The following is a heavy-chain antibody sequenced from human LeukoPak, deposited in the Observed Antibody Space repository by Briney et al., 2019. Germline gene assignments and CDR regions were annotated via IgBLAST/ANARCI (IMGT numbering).Heavy chain of an antibody. CDR1: GFTFSSYA. CDR3: PKDRYYYDSTSSNWFDP. CDR2: ISGSGGST. Sequence: GGSLRLSCAASGFTFSSYAMSWVRQAPGKGLEWVSAISGSGGSTYYADSVKGRFTISRDNSKNTLYLQMNSLRAEDTAVYYCPKDRYYYDSTSSNWFDPWGQGTLVTVS. V-gene: IGHV3-23*01. D-gene: IGHD3-22*01. J-gene: IGHJ5*02.